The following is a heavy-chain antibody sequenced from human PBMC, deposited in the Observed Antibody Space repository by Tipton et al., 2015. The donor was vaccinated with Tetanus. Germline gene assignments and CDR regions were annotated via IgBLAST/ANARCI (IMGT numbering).Heavy chain of an antibody. D-gene: IGHD6-19*01. V-gene: IGHV5-51*01. CDR2: IYPGDSDT. Sequence: VQLVQSGVEVKKPGESLRISCEASGFSFTNNWIGWVRQVPGKGLGWIGIIYPGDSDTRYSPSLQGHVTISADTSITTAYLQWSSLKASDTAIYYCARRGNGWRLDLWGQGTLVTVSS. J-gene: IGHJ5*02. CDR1: GFSFTNNW. CDR3: ARRGNGWRLDL.